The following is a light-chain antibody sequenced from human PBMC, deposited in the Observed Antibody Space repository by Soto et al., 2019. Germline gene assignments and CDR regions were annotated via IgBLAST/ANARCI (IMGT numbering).Light chain of an antibody. CDR3: SSYAGSNNWV. CDR2: EVS. CDR1: SSDVGDYNY. V-gene: IGLV2-8*01. Sequence: QSALTQPPSASGSPGQSVTISCTGTSSDVGDYNYVSWYQQHPGKAPKLMIYEVSKRPSGVPDRFSGSKSGNTASLNVSGLQDDDEADYYCSSYAGSNNWVFGGGTKRTVL. J-gene: IGLJ3*02.